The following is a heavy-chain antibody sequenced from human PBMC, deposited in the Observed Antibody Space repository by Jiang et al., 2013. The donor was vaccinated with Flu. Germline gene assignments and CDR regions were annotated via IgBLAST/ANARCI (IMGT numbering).Heavy chain of an antibody. Sequence: NPSGGSTSYAQKFQGRVTMTRDTSTSTVYMELSSLRSEDTAVYYCARAPYYYDSLPGMDVWGQGTTVTVSS. D-gene: IGHD3-22*01. CDR3: ARAPYYYDSLPGMDV. V-gene: IGHV1-46*01. J-gene: IGHJ6*02. CDR2: NPSGGST.